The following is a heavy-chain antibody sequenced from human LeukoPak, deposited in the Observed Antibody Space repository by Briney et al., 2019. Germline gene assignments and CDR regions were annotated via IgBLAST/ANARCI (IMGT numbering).Heavy chain of an antibody. CDR1: GDSITGSTYY. Sequence: SETLSLTCTVSGDSITGSTYYWGWIRQPPGKGLEWIGSIYYTGSTYYNPSLKSRVTISIDTSKNQFSLNLTSVTAADTAVYFCARDKIIRAAHDPFDIWGQGTMVTVSS. CDR2: IYYTGST. D-gene: IGHD3-10*01. J-gene: IGHJ3*02. V-gene: IGHV4-39*07. CDR3: ARDKIIRAAHDPFDI.